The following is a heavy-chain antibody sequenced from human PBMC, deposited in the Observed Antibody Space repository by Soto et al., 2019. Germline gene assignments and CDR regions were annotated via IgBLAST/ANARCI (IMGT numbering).Heavy chain of an antibody. CDR1: GFTLSGVD. J-gene: IGHJ4*02. CDR2: MSYDGRNQ. V-gene: IGHV3-30*18. CDR3: AKGGWYTSSSRSDC. D-gene: IGHD6-6*01. Sequence: QVQLVESGGGVVQPGTSLRLSCSASGFTLSGVDMHWVRQAPGKGLEWVAVMSYDGRNQYYADSVKGRFTVSRDISKSTLYLQMNSLRTEDAAVYYCAKGGWYTSSSRSDCWGQGTLVTVSS.